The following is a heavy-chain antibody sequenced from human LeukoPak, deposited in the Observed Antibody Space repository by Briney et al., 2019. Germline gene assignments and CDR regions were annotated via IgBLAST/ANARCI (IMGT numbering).Heavy chain of an antibody. Sequence: GGSLRLSCAASRFTFSSYAMSWVRQAPGKGLEWVSTISGSGGSTYYADSVKGRFTISRDNSKNTLYLQMNSLRAEDTAVYYCAGLPAYYYDTSGFYFDYWGQGTLVTVSS. CDR3: AGLPAYYYDTSGFYFDY. V-gene: IGHV3-23*01. J-gene: IGHJ4*02. CDR2: ISGSGGST. D-gene: IGHD3-22*01. CDR1: RFTFSSYA.